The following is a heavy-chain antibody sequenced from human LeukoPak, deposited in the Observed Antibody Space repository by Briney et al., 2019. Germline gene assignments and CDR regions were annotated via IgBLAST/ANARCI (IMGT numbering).Heavy chain of an antibody. CDR3: ARDLNYYDSSGYS. V-gene: IGHV4-31*03. CDR1: GGGINSGGYY. J-gene: IGHJ4*02. Sequence: SQTLSLICSVSGGGINSGGYYWSWLRQFPGKGLEWIGYIYYNGDTHYNPALKTRVDMSVDTSKNQFSLQLRDVTAADTAVYYCARDLNYYDSSGYSWGQGILVTVSS. CDR2: IYYNGDT. D-gene: IGHD3-22*01.